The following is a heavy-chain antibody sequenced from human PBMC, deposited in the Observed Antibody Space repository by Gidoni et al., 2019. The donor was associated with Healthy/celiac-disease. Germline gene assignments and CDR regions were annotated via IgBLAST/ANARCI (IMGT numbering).Heavy chain of an antibody. CDR1: GFTFSSYG. CDR2: IWYDGSNK. J-gene: IGHJ4*02. CDR3: ARGSSIAAGCFDY. Sequence: QVQLVESGGGVVQPGRSLRLSCAASGFTFSSYGMHWVRQAPGKGLEWVAVIWYDGSNKYYADSVKGRFTISRDNSKNTLYLQMNSLRAEDTAVYYCARGSSIAAGCFDYWGQGTLVTVSS. V-gene: IGHV3-33*01. D-gene: IGHD6-13*01.